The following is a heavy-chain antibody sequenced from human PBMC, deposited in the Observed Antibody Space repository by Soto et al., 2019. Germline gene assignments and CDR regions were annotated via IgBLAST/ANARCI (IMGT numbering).Heavy chain of an antibody. V-gene: IGHV3-21*01. CDR3: SRPPNYYDSRAYYGY. CDR1: GFTFSSYS. J-gene: IGHJ4*02. D-gene: IGHD3-22*01. CDR2: ISSSSSYT. Sequence: GGSLRLSCATSGFTFSSYSMNWVRQAPGKGLKWVSSISSSSSYTYYANSVKGRFTISRDNAKNSLYLQMNSLRAEDTAVYYCSRPPNYYDSRAYYGYWGQGTLVTVSS.